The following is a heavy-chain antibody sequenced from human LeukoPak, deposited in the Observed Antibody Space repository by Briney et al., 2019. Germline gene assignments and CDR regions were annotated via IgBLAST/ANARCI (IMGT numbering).Heavy chain of an antibody. CDR1: GFTFGDYA. J-gene: IGHJ4*02. V-gene: IGHV3-49*03. CDR2: IRSKAYGGTT. Sequence: GGSLRLSCTASGFTFGDYAMSWFRQAPGKGLEWVGFIRSKAYGGTTEYAASVKGRFTISRDDSKSIAYLQMNSLKTEDTAVYYCTRDQIWFGEFPPFDYWGQGTLVTVSS. CDR3: TRDQIWFGEFPPFDY. D-gene: IGHD3-10*01.